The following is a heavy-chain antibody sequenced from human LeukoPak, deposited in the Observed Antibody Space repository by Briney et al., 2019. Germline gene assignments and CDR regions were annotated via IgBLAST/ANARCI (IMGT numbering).Heavy chain of an antibody. J-gene: IGHJ4*02. CDR1: GVSISSYY. D-gene: IGHD5-24*01. CDR3: AREIDGYNYRYFDY. CDR2: IYYSGSA. Sequence: SETLSLTCTVSGVSISSYYWGWIRQPPGKGLEWIGYIYYSGSANYNPSLKSRVTISVDTSKNQFSLKLSSVTAADTAVYYCAREIDGYNYRYFDYWGQGTLVTVSS. V-gene: IGHV4-59*01.